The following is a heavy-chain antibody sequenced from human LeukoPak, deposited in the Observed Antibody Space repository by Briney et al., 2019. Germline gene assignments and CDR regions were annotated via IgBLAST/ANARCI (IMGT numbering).Heavy chain of an antibody. CDR3: AREEAVADQVYYYYGMDV. Sequence: ASVKVSCKTSGYTFTSYAMNWVRQAPGQGLEWMGWINTNTGNPTYAQGFTGRFVFSLDTSVSTAYLQISSLKAEDTAVYYCAREEAVADQVYYYYGMDVWGQGTTVTVSS. D-gene: IGHD6-19*01. CDR2: INTNTGNP. J-gene: IGHJ6*02. V-gene: IGHV7-4-1*02. CDR1: GYTFTSYA.